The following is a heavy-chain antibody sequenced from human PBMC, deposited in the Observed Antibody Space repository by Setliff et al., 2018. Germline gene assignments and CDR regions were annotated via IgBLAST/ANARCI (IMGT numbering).Heavy chain of an antibody. CDR1: GYSFSSNA. V-gene: IGHV1-2*07. J-gene: IGHJ5*02. Sequence: ASVKVSCKASGYSFSSNAFHWVRQAPGQTLEWMGWINPDSGETVYAHKFQGKIIMTRDTSVSTAYVDVMSDDTAVYYCARQLIGVTDGTFDPWGQGTLVTVSS. CDR2: INPDSGET. D-gene: IGHD1-1*01. CDR3: ARQLIGVTDGTFDP.